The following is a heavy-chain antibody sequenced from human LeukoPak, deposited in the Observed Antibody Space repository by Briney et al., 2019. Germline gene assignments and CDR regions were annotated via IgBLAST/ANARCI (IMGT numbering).Heavy chain of an antibody. CDR2: ISSSGSTI. CDR1: GFTFSDYY. V-gene: IGHV3-11*01. CDR3: ARDRAIAVDVGVDY. Sequence: GGSLRLSCAASGFTFSDYYMSWIRQAPGKGLEWVSYISSSGSTIYYADSVKGRFTISRDNAKNSLYLQMNSLRVEDTALYYCARDRAIAVDVGVDYWGQGTLVTVSS. D-gene: IGHD6-19*01. J-gene: IGHJ4*02.